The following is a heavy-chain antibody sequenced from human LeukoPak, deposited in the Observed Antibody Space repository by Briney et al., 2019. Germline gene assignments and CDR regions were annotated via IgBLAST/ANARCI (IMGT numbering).Heavy chain of an antibody. J-gene: IGHJ4*02. D-gene: IGHD5-12*01. CDR1: GYTFSSYD. CDR2: MNPNSGNT. CDR3: ARGVATDF. V-gene: IGHV1-8*03. Sequence: VASVKVSCKASGYTFSSYDINWVRQATGQGLGWMGWMNPNSGNTDYAQKFQGRVTLTRNTSISTAYMELSSLRSEDTAVYYCARGVATDFWGQGTLVTVSS.